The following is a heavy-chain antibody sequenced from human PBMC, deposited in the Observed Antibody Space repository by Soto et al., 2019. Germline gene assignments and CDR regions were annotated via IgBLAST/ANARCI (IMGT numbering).Heavy chain of an antibody. D-gene: IGHD6-13*01. J-gene: IGHJ3*02. V-gene: IGHV5-51*01. CDR1: GYSFTSYW. CDR3: ATPSHRIAAVGPRDAFDI. Sequence: GESLKISCKGSGYSFTSYWIFWVRQMPVKGLEFMGIIYPFYSDTRYSPSFQGHVTISSYNSISTSYLQLISLKASYTAMYYFATPSHRIAAVGPRDAFDIWGQGTMVTVSS. CDR2: IYPFYSDT.